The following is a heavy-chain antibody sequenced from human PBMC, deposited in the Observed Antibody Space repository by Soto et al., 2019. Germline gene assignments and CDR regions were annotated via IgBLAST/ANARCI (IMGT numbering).Heavy chain of an antibody. V-gene: IGHV3-23*01. CDR3: ATDPVGAFDI. CDR2: ILVGGST. J-gene: IGHJ3*02. Sequence: GGSLRLSCAVSGFICSSYDMSWVRQAPGKGLEWVSTILVGGSTHYEDSVKGRFTISRDTSKNTVYLQMNSLTAGDTAVYYCATDPVGAFDIWGQGTMVTVSS. CDR1: GFICSSYD. D-gene: IGHD1-26*01.